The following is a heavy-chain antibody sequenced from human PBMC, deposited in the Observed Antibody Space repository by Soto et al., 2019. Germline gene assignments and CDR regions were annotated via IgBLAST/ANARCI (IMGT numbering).Heavy chain of an antibody. V-gene: IGHV4-31*03. D-gene: IGHD3-22*01. CDR2: IYYSGST. Sequence: SETLSLTCTVSGGSISSGGYYWSWIRQHPGKGLEWIGYIYYSGSTYYNPSLKSRVTISVDTSKNQFSLKLSSVTAADTAVYYCARFPQSYGDSSGYYRYYYGMDVWGQGTTVTVSS. J-gene: IGHJ6*02. CDR3: ARFPQSYGDSSGYYRYYYGMDV. CDR1: GGSISSGGYY.